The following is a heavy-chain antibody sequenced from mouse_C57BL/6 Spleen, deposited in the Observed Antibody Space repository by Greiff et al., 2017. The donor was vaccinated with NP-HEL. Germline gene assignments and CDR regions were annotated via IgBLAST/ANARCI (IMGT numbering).Heavy chain of an antibody. CDR2: ISSGGSYT. CDR3: ARRGYSKDYFDY. J-gene: IGHJ2*01. D-gene: IGHD2-5*01. CDR1: GFTFSSYG. V-gene: IGHV5-6*02. Sequence: EVMLVESGGDLVKPGGSLKLSCAASGFTFSSYGMSWVRQTPDKRLEWVATISSGGSYTYYPDSVKGRFTISRDNAKNTLYLQMSSLKSEDTAMYYCARRGYSKDYFDYWGQGTTLTVSS.